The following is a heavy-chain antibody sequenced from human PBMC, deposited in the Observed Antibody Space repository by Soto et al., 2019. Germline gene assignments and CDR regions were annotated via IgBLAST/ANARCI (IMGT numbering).Heavy chain of an antibody. V-gene: IGHV4-30-2*01. CDR3: ATLPPRIEVTVLPIPT. CDR2: IYHSGST. CDR1: GGSISSGGYS. J-gene: IGHJ5*02. Sequence: TSETLSLTCAVSGGSISSGGYSWSWIRQPPGKGLEWIGYIYHSGSTYYNPSLKSRVTISVDRSKNQFSLKLSSVTAADTAVYYCATLPPRIEVTVLPIPTWGQGTLVTVSS. D-gene: IGHD2-2*02.